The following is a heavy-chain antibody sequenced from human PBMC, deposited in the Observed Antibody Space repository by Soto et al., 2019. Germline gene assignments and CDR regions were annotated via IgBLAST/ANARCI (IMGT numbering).Heavy chain of an antibody. CDR3: ASYSSGWYSSSLGWYFDL. D-gene: IGHD6-19*01. CDR1: GGSISSSSYY. J-gene: IGHJ2*01. V-gene: IGHV4-39*01. CDR2: IYYSGST. Sequence: QLQLQESGPGLVKPSETLSLTCTVSGGSISSSSYYWGWIRQPPGKGLEWIGSIYYSGSTYYNPSLKSRVTISVDTSKNQFSLKLSSVTAADTAVYYCASYSSGWYSSSLGWYFDLWGRGTLVTVSS.